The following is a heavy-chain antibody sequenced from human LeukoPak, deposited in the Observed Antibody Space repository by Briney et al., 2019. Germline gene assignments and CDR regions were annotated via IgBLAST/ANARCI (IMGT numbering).Heavy chain of an antibody. CDR2: IYSGGST. V-gene: IGHV3-66*02. D-gene: IGHD1-26*01. J-gene: IGHJ4*02. CDR1: GFTVSSNY. CDR3: ARDRSGEWELLIDY. Sequence: GGSLRLSCAASGFTVSSNYMSWVRQAPGKGLEWVSVIYSGGSTYYADSVKGRSIISRDNSKNTLYLQMNSLRAEDTAVYYCARDRSGEWELLIDYWGQGTLVTVSS.